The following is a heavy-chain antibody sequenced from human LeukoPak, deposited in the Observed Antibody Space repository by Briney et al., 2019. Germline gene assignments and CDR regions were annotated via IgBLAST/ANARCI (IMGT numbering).Heavy chain of an antibody. CDR2: IKQDGSEK. Sequence: GGSLRLSCAASGFTFSSYWMSWVRQAPGKGLEWVANIKQDGSEKYYVDSVKGRFTISRDNAKNSLYLQMNSLRAEDTAVYYCARSTVTTGYYYYYMDVWGKGTTVTVSS. D-gene: IGHD4-17*01. CDR1: GFTFSSYW. J-gene: IGHJ6*03. V-gene: IGHV3-7*01. CDR3: ARSTVTTGYYYYYMDV.